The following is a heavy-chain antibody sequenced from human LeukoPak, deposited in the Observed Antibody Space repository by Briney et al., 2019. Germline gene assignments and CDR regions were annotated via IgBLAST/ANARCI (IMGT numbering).Heavy chain of an antibody. CDR2: IIPILGIA. CDR1: GGTFSSYA. D-gene: IGHD1-26*01. V-gene: IGHV1-69*04. Sequence: SVKVSCKASGGTFSSYAISWVRQAPGQGLEWMGRIIPILGIANYAQKFQGRVTITADKSTSTAYMELSSLRSEDTAVYYCARRGSYSDFDYWGQGTLVTVSS. J-gene: IGHJ4*02. CDR3: ARRGSYSDFDY.